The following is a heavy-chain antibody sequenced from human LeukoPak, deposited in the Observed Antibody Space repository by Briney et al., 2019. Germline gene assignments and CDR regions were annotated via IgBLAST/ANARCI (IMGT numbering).Heavy chain of an antibody. CDR3: ARSERYNWFDP. CDR2: IYHSGST. Sequence: SETLSLTCTVSGGSISSYYWTWIRQPPGKALEWIGTIYHSGSTDDNPSLKSRVTMSVDTSKNQFSLKLTSVTAADTAVYYCARSERYNWFDPWGQGTLVTVSS. J-gene: IGHJ5*02. CDR1: GGSISSYY. V-gene: IGHV4-59*08.